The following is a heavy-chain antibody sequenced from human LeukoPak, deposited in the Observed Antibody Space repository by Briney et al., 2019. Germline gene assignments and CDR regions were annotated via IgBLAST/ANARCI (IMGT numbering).Heavy chain of an antibody. CDR1: GDSVSSNSAA. CDR2: TYYRSKWYN. D-gene: IGHD4-17*01. CDR3: ARGSYDGVWV. J-gene: IGHJ4*02. Sequence: KSSQTLSLTCAISGDSVSSNSAAWSWIRQSPSKGLEWLGRTYYRSKWYNDYAVSVKSRITNIPDTSKNQFALQLNSVTPEDTAVYYCARGSYDGVWVWGQGTLVTVSS. V-gene: IGHV6-1*01.